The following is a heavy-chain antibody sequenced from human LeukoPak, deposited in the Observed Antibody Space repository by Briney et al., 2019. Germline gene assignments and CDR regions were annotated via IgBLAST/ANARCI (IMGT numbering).Heavy chain of an antibody. CDR2: TYYRSKWHN. J-gene: IGHJ4*02. CDR3: AGTTDYSSFLAF. V-gene: IGHV6-1*01. CDR1: GDSVSSSSAV. D-gene: IGHD4-11*01. Sequence: SQTLSLTCAVSGDSVSSSSAVWNWIRQSPSRGLEWLGRTYYRSKWHNEYAESVKSRMSITSDTSKNQFSPQLNSVTPEDTAEYYCAGTTDYSSFLAFWGQGTLVTVSS.